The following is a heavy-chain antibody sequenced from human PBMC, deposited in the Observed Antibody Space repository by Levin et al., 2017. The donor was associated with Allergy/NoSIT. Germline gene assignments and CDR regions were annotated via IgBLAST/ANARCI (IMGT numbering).Heavy chain of an antibody. CDR3: ARDGAVAGTDFDY. CDR1: GYTFTSYD. D-gene: IGHD6-19*01. Sequence: ASVKVSCKASGYTFTSYDINWVRQATGQGLEWMGWMNPNSGNTDYAQKFQGRVTMTRNTSITTAYMELSSLRSEDTAVYYCARDGAVAGTDFDYWGQGTLVTVSS. CDR2: MNPNSGNT. V-gene: IGHV1-8*01. J-gene: IGHJ4*02.